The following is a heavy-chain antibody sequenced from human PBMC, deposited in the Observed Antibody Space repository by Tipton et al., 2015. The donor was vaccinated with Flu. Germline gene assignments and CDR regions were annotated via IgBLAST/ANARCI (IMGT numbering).Heavy chain of an antibody. V-gene: IGHV1-46*01. CDR2: INPNDGFT. Sequence: QLVQSGPEVKKPGASVKVSCKAFGYTFTRHYMYWVRQAPGQGLEWVGIINPNDGFTSYAKKVQGRVTMTMDTSTSTVALELRSLRAEDTAVYFCARGDTSGWYADFWGPGTLVTVSS. D-gene: IGHD6-19*01. CDR1: GYTFTRHY. J-gene: IGHJ4*02. CDR3: ARGDTSGWYADF.